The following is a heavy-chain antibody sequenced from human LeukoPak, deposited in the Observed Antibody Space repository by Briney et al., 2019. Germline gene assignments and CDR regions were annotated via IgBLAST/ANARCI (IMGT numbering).Heavy chain of an antibody. Sequence: SETLSLTCTVSGGSISSGSFYWSWIRQPAGKRLEWIGHIYTTGNTNYNPSLKSRVTISVDTSKNQFSLKLSSVTAADTAVYFCARLIIAASVSYYMDVWGKGTTVTVSS. CDR1: GGSISSGSFY. CDR3: ARLIIAASVSYYMDV. D-gene: IGHD6-6*01. V-gene: IGHV4-61*09. CDR2: IYTTGNT. J-gene: IGHJ6*03.